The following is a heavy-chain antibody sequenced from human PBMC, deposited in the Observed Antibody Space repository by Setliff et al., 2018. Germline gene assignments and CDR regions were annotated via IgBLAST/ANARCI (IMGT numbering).Heavy chain of an antibody. D-gene: IGHD1-26*01. J-gene: IGHJ4*02. CDR1: GFTFSSYA. V-gene: IGHV3-23*01. CDR2: ISGSGGST. Sequence: GGSLRLSCAASGFTFSSYAMSWVRQAPGKGLEWVSAISGSGGSTYYADPVKGRFTISRDNSKNTLYLQMNSLRAEDTAVYYCARDGVGVGATDFDYWGQGTLVTVSS. CDR3: ARDGVGVGATDFDY.